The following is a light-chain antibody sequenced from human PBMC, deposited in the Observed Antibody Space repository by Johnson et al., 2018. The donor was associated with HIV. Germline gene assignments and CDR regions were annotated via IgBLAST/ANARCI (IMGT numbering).Light chain of an antibody. J-gene: IGLJ1*01. CDR2: DNN. CDR1: SSHIGNNY. CDR3: ERWDSSLSAGV. V-gene: IGLV1-51*01. Sequence: QSVLTQPPSVSAAPGQKVTISCSGSSSHIGNNYVSWYQQLPGTAPTLLIYDNNKRPPGIPDRFPGSKSVTSATLGITLFHTVAAPDYYCERWDSSLSAGVFGTGTKVTVL.